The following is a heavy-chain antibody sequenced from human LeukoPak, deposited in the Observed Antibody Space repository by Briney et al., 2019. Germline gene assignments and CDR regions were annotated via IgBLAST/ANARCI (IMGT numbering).Heavy chain of an antibody. CDR1: GFTVSGSH. D-gene: IGHD3-16*01. Sequence: GGSLRLSCAASGFTVSGSHMSWVRQAPGKGLEWVSAIYTGGTTYYSDSVEGRFTISRDKSKNTLYLQMDSLRVEDTAVYYCARDQATSGGGLDYWGQGTLVTVSS. CDR2: IYTGGTT. V-gene: IGHV3-53*01. J-gene: IGHJ4*02. CDR3: ARDQATSGGGLDY.